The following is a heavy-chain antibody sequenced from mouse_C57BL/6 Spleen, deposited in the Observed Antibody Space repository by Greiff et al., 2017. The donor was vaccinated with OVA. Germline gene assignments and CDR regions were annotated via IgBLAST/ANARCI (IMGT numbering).Heavy chain of an antibody. D-gene: IGHD2-1*01. CDR3: ARLRGNGYFDY. J-gene: IGHJ2*01. CDR1: GYTFTSYW. V-gene: IGHV1-69*01. CDR2: IDPSASYT. Sequence: QVQLQQSGAELVMPGASVKLSCKASGYTFTSYWMHWVKQRPGQGLEWIGEIDPSASYTNYNQKLKGKSTLTVDKSSSTAYMPLSSLTSEDSAVYYCARLRGNGYFDYWGQGTTLTVSS.